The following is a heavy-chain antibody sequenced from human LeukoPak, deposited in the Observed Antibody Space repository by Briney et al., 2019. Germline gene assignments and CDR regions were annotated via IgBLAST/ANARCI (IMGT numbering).Heavy chain of an antibody. J-gene: IGHJ4*02. Sequence: GGSLRLSCAASRFAFNNFAMTWVRQAPGKGLEWVSAIGGGGDSTYYADSVKGRFTISRDNSKNTLFLQMNSLRAEDTAVYYCAKDHWGAPFDYWGQGTLVTVSS. CDR2: IGGGGDST. CDR1: RFAFNNFA. V-gene: IGHV3-23*01. CDR3: AKDHWGAPFDY. D-gene: IGHD1-26*01.